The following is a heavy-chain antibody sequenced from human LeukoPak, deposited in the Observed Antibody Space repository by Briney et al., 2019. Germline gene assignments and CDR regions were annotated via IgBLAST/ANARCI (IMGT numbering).Heavy chain of an antibody. J-gene: IGHJ4*02. Sequence: PSETLSLTCTVSGGSISSYYWSWIRQPPGKGLEWIGYIYYSGSTNYNPSLKSRVTISVDTSKNQFSLKLSSVTAADTAVYYCARGGYSGYDTPFDYWGQGTLVTVSS. V-gene: IGHV4-59*01. D-gene: IGHD5-12*01. CDR1: GGSISSYY. CDR3: ARGGYSGYDTPFDY. CDR2: IYYSGST.